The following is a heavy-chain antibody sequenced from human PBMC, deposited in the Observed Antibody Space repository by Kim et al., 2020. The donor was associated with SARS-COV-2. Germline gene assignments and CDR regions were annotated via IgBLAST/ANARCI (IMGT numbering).Heavy chain of an antibody. V-gene: IGHV4-34*01. CDR3: ARGYSR. CDR2: NQRGST. J-gene: IGHJ4*02. Sequence: NQRGSTTYNSSLKSRVTISVDTSKNQFSLKLSSVTAADTGVYYCARGYSRWGQGTLVTVSS. D-gene: IGHD5-12*01.